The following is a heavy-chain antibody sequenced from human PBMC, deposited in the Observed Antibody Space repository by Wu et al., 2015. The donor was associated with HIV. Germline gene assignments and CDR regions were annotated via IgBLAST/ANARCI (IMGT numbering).Heavy chain of an antibody. Sequence: QVQLVQSGAEVKKPGASVKVSCKTSQNTFTGFYIHWVRQAPGQGLEWMGWINPNSGGTKYAQKFQGRVTMSRDTSISTAYMELSRLRSDDTAVYYCARDCFGAPCKFDYVGPGNPGPPSPQ. CDR1: QNTFTGFY. J-gene: IGHJ4*02. CDR3: ARDCFGAPCKFDY. CDR2: INPNSGGT. D-gene: IGHD3-10*01. V-gene: IGHV1-2*02.